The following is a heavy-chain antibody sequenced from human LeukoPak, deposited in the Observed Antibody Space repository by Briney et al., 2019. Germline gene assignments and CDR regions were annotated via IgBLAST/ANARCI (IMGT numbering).Heavy chain of an antibody. J-gene: IGHJ4*02. Sequence: SQTLSLTCAISGDSVSSNSAAWNWIRQSPSRGLEWLGRTYYRSKWYNDYAVSVKSRITINPDTSKSQFSLQLNSVTPEDTAVYYCAREDLWFGELLRGNFDYWGQGTLVTVSS. CDR2: TYYRSKWYN. V-gene: IGHV6-1*01. CDR1: GDSVSSNSAA. CDR3: AREDLWFGELLRGNFDY. D-gene: IGHD3-10*01.